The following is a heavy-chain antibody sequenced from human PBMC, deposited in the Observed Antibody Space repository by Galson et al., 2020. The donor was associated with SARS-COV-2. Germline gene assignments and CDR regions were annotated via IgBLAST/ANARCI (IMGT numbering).Heavy chain of an antibody. CDR3: ARRDITGAQDY. CDR1: GFTFSNYA. Sequence: GGSLRLSCVASGFTFSNYAMRWVRQAPGKGLEWVSAISGSGGTTYYGDSVKGRFSISRDNFRDTVYLEMNSLRAEDTAVYYCARRDITGAQDYWGQGTLVTVSS. V-gene: IGHV3-23*01. CDR2: ISGSGGTT. D-gene: IGHD3-10*01. J-gene: IGHJ4*02.